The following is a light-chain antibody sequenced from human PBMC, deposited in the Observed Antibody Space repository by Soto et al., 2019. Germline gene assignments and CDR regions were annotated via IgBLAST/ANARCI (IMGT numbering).Light chain of an antibody. J-gene: IGKJ1*01. CDR1: QRVNSNY. Sequence: EIVLTQSPATLSLSPGERATLSCRASQRVNSNYVAWYHHKPGQAPRLLFYGASHRATGTPDRFSGSGSGTDFTLTISRLEPEDFGVYYCQQYGNSPQTFGQGTKVEI. CDR3: QQYGNSPQT. V-gene: IGKV3-20*01. CDR2: GAS.